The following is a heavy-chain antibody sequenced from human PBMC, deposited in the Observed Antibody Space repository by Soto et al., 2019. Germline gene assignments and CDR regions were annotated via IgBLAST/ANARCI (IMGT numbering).Heavy chain of an antibody. CDR3: AREVYYYNSSAYTHYCYGMDI. CDR1: GGTSTNYA. CDR2: IIPVLGTP. V-gene: IGHV1-69*01. J-gene: IGHJ6*02. D-gene: IGHD3-22*01. Sequence: QVQLVQSGAEVKKPGSSVKVSCKASGGTSTNYAINWVRQAPGQGLEWMGWIIPVLGTPTYAQKFQGRVTITAGESTSTAYMELSSLRSDDTAVYYCAREVYYYNSSAYTHYCYGMDIWGQGTTVTVSS.